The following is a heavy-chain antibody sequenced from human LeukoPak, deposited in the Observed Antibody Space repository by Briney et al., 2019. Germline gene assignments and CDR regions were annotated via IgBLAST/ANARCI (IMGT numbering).Heavy chain of an antibody. J-gene: IGHJ5*02. D-gene: IGHD6-13*01. Sequence: SETLSLTCAVHGGSFSGYYWTWIRQPPGKGLEWIGYIYYSGSTYYNPSLKSRVTISVDTSKNQFSLKLSSVTAADTAVYYCARMGGIAAAESNWFDPWGQGTLVTVSS. CDR2: IYYSGST. CDR1: GGSFSGYY. V-gene: IGHV4-59*06. CDR3: ARMGGIAAAESNWFDP.